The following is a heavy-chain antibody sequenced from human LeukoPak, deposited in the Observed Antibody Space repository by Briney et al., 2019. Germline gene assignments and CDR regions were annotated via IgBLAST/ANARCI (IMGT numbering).Heavy chain of an antibody. V-gene: IGHV1-2*02. Sequence: ASVKVSCKASGYTFTGYYMHWVRQAPGQGLEWMGWINPNSGGTNYAQKFQGRVTMTRDTSISTAYMELSSLRSEDTAVYYCARVIAAAGTWWFDPWGQGTLVTVSS. J-gene: IGHJ5*02. D-gene: IGHD6-13*01. CDR1: GYTFTGYY. CDR2: INPNSGGT. CDR3: ARVIAAAGTWWFDP.